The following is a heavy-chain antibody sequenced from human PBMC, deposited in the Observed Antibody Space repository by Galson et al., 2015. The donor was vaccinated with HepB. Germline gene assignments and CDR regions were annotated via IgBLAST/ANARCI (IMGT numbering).Heavy chain of an antibody. V-gene: IGHV3-23*01. Sequence: SLRLSCAASGFTFSSYAMSWVRQAPGKGLEWVSAISGSGGSTYYADSVKGRFTISRDNSKNTLYLQMNSLRAEDTAVYYCAKDDNYDFWSGYYEDEALDIWAQGTIVTVSS. CDR1: GFTFSSYA. J-gene: IGHJ3*02. D-gene: IGHD3-3*01. CDR3: AKDDNYDFWSGYYEDEALDI. CDR2: ISGSGGST.